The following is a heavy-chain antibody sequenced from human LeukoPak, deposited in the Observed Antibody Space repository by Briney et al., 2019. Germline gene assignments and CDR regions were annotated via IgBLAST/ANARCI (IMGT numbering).Heavy chain of an antibody. V-gene: IGHV4-38-2*02. Sequence: SETLSLTCTVSGYSISSGYYWGWIRQPPGKGLEWIGSIYYSGSTYYNPSLKSRVTISVDTSKNQFTLKLSSVTAADTAVYYCARPKKRYYYDSSGYSYYFDYWGQGTLVTVSS. J-gene: IGHJ4*02. D-gene: IGHD3-22*01. CDR3: ARPKKRYYYDSSGYSYYFDY. CDR1: GYSISSGYY. CDR2: IYYSGST.